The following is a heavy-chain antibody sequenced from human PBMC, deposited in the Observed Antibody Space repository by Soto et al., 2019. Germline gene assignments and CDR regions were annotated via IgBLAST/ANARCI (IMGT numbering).Heavy chain of an antibody. CDR2: VYYTGST. CDR1: GDPISTFY. D-gene: IGHD3-22*01. Sequence: PSETLSLTSTVSGDPISTFYWGWMRQSPGKELEWIGYVYYTGSTNYNPSLKSRVTISVDRSKNQFSLKLTSANAADTAVYYCARGRTVRNYSDDSSDYFYFIDFWGQGTQVTVSS. V-gene: IGHV4-59*01. CDR3: ARGRTVRNYSDDSSDYFYFIDF. J-gene: IGHJ4*02.